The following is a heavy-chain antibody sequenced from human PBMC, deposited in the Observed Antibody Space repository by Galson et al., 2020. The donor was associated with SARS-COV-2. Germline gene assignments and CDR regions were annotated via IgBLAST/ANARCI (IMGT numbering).Heavy chain of an antibody. D-gene: IGHD3-10*01. J-gene: IGHJ4*02. CDR1: GFTFSGYE. V-gene: IGHV3-48*03. CDR2: ISKSGSTI. CDR3: ATDEAGVRDFDY. Sequence: GESLKISCAASGFTFSGYEMNWVRQAPGKGLEWVSYISKSGSTILYAGSVKGRFTISRDNAKNSLYLQMNSLRAEDTAVYYCATDEAGVRDFDYWGQGTLVTVSS.